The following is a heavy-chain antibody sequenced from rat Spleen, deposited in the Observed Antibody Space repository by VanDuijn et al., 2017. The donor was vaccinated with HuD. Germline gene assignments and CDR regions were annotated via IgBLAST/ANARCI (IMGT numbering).Heavy chain of an antibody. CDR2: IRYDGSST. V-gene: IGHV5-29*01. Sequence: EVQLVESGGGLVQPGRSLKLSCAASGFTFSNYDMVWVRQAPTKGLEWVASIRYDGSSTYYRDSVKGRFTISRDNAKSTLYLQMDSLRSEDTATYYCARGGYGGYSANWFAYWGQGTLVTVSS. CDR1: GFTFSNYD. D-gene: IGHD1-11*01. CDR3: ARGGYGGYSANWFAY. J-gene: IGHJ3*01.